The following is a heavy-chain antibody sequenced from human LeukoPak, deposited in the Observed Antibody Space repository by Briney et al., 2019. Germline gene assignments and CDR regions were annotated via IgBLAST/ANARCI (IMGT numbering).Heavy chain of an antibody. J-gene: IGHJ4*02. Sequence: QSGGSLRLSCAASGFTFSNAWMSWVRHAPGRGLEWVGRIKSKTDGGTTDYAAPVKGRFTISRDDSKNTLYLQMNSLKTEDTAVYYCAGPYGSGSYYTPLDYWGQGTLVTVSS. CDR3: AGPYGSGSYYTPLDY. CDR1: GFTFSNAW. D-gene: IGHD3-10*01. V-gene: IGHV3-15*01. CDR2: IKSKTDGGTT.